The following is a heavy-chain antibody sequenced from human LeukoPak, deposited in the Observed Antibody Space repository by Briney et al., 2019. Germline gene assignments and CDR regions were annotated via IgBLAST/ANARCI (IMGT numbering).Heavy chain of an antibody. J-gene: IGHJ4*02. Sequence: SVKVSCKASGGTFSSYAISWVRQAPGQGLEWMGGIIPIFGTANYAQKFQGRVTMTRDMSTSTVYMELSSLRSEDTAVYYCARAFEQPVVAFDYWGQGTLVTVSS. D-gene: IGHD6-6*01. CDR3: ARAFEQPVVAFDY. CDR2: IIPIFGTA. V-gene: IGHV1-69*05. CDR1: GGTFSSYA.